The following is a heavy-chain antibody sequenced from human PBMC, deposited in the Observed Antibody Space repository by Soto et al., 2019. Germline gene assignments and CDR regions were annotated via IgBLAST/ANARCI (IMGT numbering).Heavy chain of an antibody. D-gene: IGHD5-18*01. Sequence: PLETLSLTCTVSGGSISSYYWSWIRQPPGKGLEWIGYIYYTGSTNYNPSLKSRVTISVDTSKNQFSLKVSSVTAADTAVYYCARHRDSYGSGDFDYWGQGTLVTVSS. CDR2: IYYTGST. CDR3: ARHRDSYGSGDFDY. J-gene: IGHJ4*02. V-gene: IGHV4-59*08. CDR1: GGSISSYY.